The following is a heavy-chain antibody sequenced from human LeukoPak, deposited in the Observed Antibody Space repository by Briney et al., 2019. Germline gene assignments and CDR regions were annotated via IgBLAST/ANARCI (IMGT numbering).Heavy chain of an antibody. J-gene: IGHJ3*02. CDR2: INGSGGRT. CDR3: AKPARTDAFDI. Sequence: AGGSLRLSCAASGFTFNNYAMNWVRQAPGKGLEWVSSINGSGGRTYYADSVKGRFTISRDNSKNTLYLQMNSLRAEDTAVYYCAKPARTDAFDIWGQGTMVTVSS. D-gene: IGHD1-14*01. CDR1: GFTFNNYA. V-gene: IGHV3-23*01.